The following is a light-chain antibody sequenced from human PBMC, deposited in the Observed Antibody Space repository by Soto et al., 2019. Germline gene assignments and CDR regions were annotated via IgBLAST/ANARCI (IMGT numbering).Light chain of an antibody. V-gene: IGKV3-20*01. CDR2: AAS. J-gene: IGKJ2*01. CDR3: QQYGSSPRT. CDR1: QSISSSY. Sequence: EIVLTQSPGTLSLSPGERATLSCRASQSISSSYLAWYQQRPGQAPRLLIYAASSRATGIPDRFSGGGSATDFTLTVSRLEREDFAVYYCQQYGSSPRTFGQGTKLEIK.